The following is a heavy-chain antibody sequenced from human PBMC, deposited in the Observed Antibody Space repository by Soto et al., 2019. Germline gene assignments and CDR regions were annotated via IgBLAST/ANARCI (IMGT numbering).Heavy chain of an antibody. CDR1: GFTFSSYS. CDR2: ISSSSSTI. CDR3: AREGYDYVWGSYRYTLNWFDP. J-gene: IGHJ5*02. Sequence: EVQLVESGGGLVQPGGSLRLSCAASGFTFSSYSMNWVRQAPGKGLEWVSYISSSSSTIYYADSVKGRFTISRDNAKNSLYLQTNSLRDEDTAVYYCAREGYDYVWGSYRYTLNWFDPWGQGTLVTVSS. V-gene: IGHV3-48*02. D-gene: IGHD3-16*02.